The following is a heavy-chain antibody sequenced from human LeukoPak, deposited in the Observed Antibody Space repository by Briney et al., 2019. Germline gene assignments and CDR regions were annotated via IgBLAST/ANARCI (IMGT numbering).Heavy chain of an antibody. D-gene: IGHD2-2*01. V-gene: IGHV3-23*01. CDR1: GFTFSSYA. CDR2: ISQSGGRST. J-gene: IGHJ5*02. Sequence: AGGSLRLSCAASGFTFSSYAMTWVRQSPGKGLEWVSFISQSGGRSTDYADSVKGRFTISRDNSKNTLYLQMNSLRAEDTALYYCAGDLGCSTTSCRYNWFDPWGQGTLVTVSS. CDR3: AGDLGCSTTSCRYNWFDP.